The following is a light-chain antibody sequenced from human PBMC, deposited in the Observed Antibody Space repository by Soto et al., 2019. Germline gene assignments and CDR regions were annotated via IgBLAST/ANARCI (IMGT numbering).Light chain of an antibody. V-gene: IGKV3-15*01. CDR1: QSVSVN. CDR3: QQYNDWPFT. Sequence: EIVMTQSPGTLSVSPGERATLSCRASQSVSVNLAWYQQKPGQAPRLLIYGVSTRATGIPARFSGSESGTEFTLTISILQSEDFAVYYCQQYNDWPFTFGPGTKVDIK. J-gene: IGKJ3*01. CDR2: GVS.